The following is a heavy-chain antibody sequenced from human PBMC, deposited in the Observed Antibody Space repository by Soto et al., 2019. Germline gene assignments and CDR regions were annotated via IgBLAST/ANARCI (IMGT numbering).Heavy chain of an antibody. CDR3: ARHPQQLDHYYYYYMDV. CDR2: IYYSGST. J-gene: IGHJ6*03. CDR1: GGSISSSSYY. V-gene: IGHV4-39*01. Sequence: SETLSLTCTVSGGSISSSSYYWGWIRQPPGKGLEWIGSIYYSGSTYYNPSLKSRVTISVDTSKNQFSLKLSSVTAADTAVYYCARHPQQLDHYYYYYMDVWGKGTTVTVSS. D-gene: IGHD6-13*01.